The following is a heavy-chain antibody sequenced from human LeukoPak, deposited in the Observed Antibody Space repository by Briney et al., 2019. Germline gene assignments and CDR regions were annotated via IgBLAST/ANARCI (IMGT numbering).Heavy chain of an antibody. D-gene: IGHD4/OR15-4a*01. Sequence: PGGSLRLSCAASGFTFSSYSMNWVRQAPGKGLEWVSSISSSSSYIYYADSVKGRFTISRDNAKNSLYLQMNSLRAEDTAVYYCARDLTMVIDAFDIWAKGQWSPSLQ. V-gene: IGHV3-21*01. J-gene: IGHJ3*02. CDR1: GFTFSSYS. CDR3: ARDLTMVIDAFDI. CDR2: ISSSSSYI.